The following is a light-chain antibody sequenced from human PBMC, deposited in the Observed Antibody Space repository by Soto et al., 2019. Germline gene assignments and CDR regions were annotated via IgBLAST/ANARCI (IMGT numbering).Light chain of an antibody. V-gene: IGLV2-14*01. CDR2: EVS. CDR1: SSDVGGYNY. J-gene: IGLJ1*01. Sequence: QSALTQPASVSGSPGQSITISCTGTSSDVGGYNYVSWYQQHPGKAPKLMIYEVSNRPSGVSNRFSGSKSANTASLTISGLKAEDEADYYCSSYTSSSTLVFGTGTKVTVL. CDR3: SSYTSSSTLV.